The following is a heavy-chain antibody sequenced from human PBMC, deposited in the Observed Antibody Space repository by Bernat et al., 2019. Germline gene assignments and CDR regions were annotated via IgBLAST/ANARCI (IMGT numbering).Heavy chain of an antibody. D-gene: IGHD6-6*01. Sequence: QVQLVQSGAEVKKPGASVKVSCKASGYTFTSYGISWVRQAPGQGLEWMGWISAYNGNTNYAQKLQGRVTMTTDTSTSTAYMELRSLRSDDTAVYYCAIVLSVYGSSQDAFDIWGQGTMVTVSS. CDR3: AIVLSVYGSSQDAFDI. CDR1: GYTFTSYG. CDR2: ISAYNGNT. V-gene: IGHV1-18*01. J-gene: IGHJ3*02.